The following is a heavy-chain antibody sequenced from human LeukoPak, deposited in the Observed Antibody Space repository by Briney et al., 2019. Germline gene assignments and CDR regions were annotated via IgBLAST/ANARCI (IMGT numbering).Heavy chain of an antibody. J-gene: IGHJ4*02. D-gene: IGHD3-3*01. CDR3: ARDLNTIFGVVIGMGY. CDR1: GYTFTSYG. CDR2: ISAYNGNT. Sequence: GASVKVSCKASGYTFTSYGISWVRQSPGQGLEWMGWISAYNGNTNYAQKLQGRVTMTTDTSTSTAYMELSSLRSEDTAVYYCARDLNTIFGVVIGMGYWGQGTLVTVSS. V-gene: IGHV1-18*01.